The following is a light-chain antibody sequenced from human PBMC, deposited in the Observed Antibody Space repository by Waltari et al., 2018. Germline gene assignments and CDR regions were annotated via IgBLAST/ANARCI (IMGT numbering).Light chain of an antibody. CDR3: ASWDDGLNGWM. V-gene: IGLV1-44*01. Sequence: QSVLNQPPSCTAIPGQRVTISCSGANSTIRSNFLLWFQQPPQMAPKLLIPTSNQRPSGVPDRFSGSRSGTSASLAISGLQSEDEADYYCASWDDGLNGWMFGGGTKVTVL. CDR2: TSN. J-gene: IGLJ3*02. CDR1: NSTIRSNF.